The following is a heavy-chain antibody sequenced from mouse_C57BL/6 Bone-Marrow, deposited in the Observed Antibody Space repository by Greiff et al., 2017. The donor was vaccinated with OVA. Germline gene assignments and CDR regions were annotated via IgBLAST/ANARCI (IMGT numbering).Heavy chain of an antibody. CDR3: AREGLRRRFAY. V-gene: IGHV5-4*01. J-gene: IGHJ3*01. D-gene: IGHD2-4*01. Sequence: EVNLVESGGGLVKPGGSLKLSCAASGFTFSSYAMSWVRQTPEKRLEWVATISDGGRYIYYPDNVKGRFPISRNNAKNNLYLQMGHLKSEDTTKYYCAREGLRRRFAYWGQGTLVTVSA. CDR1: GFTFSSYA. CDR2: ISDGGRYI.